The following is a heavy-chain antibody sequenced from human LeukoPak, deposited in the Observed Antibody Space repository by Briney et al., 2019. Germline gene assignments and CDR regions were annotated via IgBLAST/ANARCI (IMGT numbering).Heavy chain of an antibody. J-gene: IGHJ5*02. Sequence: GGSLRLSCAASGFTFSSYSMNWVRQAPGKGLGWVSYISSSSSTIYYADSVKGRFTISRDNAKNSLYLQMNSLRAEDTAVYYRAREQGGGSVSYYNSWGQGTLVTVSS. CDR1: GFTFSSYS. CDR3: AREQGGGSVSYYNS. D-gene: IGHD3-10*01. V-gene: IGHV3-48*01. CDR2: ISSSSSTI.